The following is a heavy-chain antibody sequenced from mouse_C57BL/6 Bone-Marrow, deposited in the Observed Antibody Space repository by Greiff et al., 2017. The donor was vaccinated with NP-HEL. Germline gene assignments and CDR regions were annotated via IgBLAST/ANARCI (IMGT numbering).Heavy chain of an antibody. CDR1: GFTFSDYY. CDR3: ARVWGNYVSFDY. Sequence: EVQRVESEGGLVQPGSSMKLSCTASGFTFSDYYMAWVRQVPEKGLEWVANINYDGSSTYYLDSLKSRFIISRDNAKNILYLQMSSLKSEDTATYYCARVWGNYVSFDYWGQGTTLTVSS. D-gene: IGHD2-1*01. V-gene: IGHV5-16*01. CDR2: INYDGSST. J-gene: IGHJ2*01.